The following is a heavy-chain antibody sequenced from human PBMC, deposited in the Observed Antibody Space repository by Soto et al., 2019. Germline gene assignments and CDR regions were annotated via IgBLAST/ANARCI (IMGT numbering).Heavy chain of an antibody. CDR1: GFILDDYT. V-gene: IGHV3-43*01. D-gene: IGHD6-6*01. CDR3: AKDGEYSSSPEGLYYYYGMDV. Sequence: EVQLVESGGVVVQPGGSLRLSCAASGFILDDYTMHWVRQAPGKGLEWVSLISWDGGSTYYADSVKGRFTISRDNSKNSLYLQTNSLKTEDTALYYCAKDGEYSSSPEGLYYYYGMDVWGQGTTVTVSS. J-gene: IGHJ6*02. CDR2: ISWDGGST.